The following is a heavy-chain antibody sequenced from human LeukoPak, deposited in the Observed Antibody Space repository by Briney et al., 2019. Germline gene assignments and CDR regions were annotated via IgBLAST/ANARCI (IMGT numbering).Heavy chain of an antibody. Sequence: GGSLRLSCAASGFTFSDYYMSWIRQAPGKGLEWVSYISSSGSTIYYADSVKGRFTISRDNAKNSLYLQMNSLRAEDTAVYYRARADRYCSGGSCSFIYMDVWGKGTTVTISS. D-gene: IGHD2-15*01. CDR3: ARADRYCSGGSCSFIYMDV. CDR2: ISSSGSTI. J-gene: IGHJ6*03. V-gene: IGHV3-11*01. CDR1: GFTFSDYY.